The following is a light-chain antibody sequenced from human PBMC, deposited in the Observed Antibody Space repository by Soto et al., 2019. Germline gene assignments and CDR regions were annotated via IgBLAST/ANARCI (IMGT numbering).Light chain of an antibody. CDR3: QQYCGLTLT. CDR2: AAS. V-gene: IGKV3-20*01. Sequence: EIVLTQSPGTLSLSPGERATLSCRAIQSIARNSIAWYQQKPGRAPMLLIYAASTRATGIPDMFSGGGSGTDFNLNISGMEPDDFAVFNCQQYCGLTLTFGGGTRVEIK. J-gene: IGKJ4*01. CDR1: QSIARNS.